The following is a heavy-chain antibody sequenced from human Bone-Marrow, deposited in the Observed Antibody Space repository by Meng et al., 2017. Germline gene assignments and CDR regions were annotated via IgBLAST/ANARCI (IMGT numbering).Heavy chain of an antibody. CDR2: ISYDGSNK. Sequence: GESLKISCAASGFTFSSYAMHWVRQAPGKGLEWVAVISYDGSNKYYADSVKGRFTISRDNSKNTLYLQMNSLRAEDTAVYYCARKAGNCISTTCYSLDYWGQGTLVTVSS. V-gene: IGHV3-30*01. J-gene: IGHJ4*02. D-gene: IGHD2-2*01. CDR1: GFTFSSYA. CDR3: ARKAGNCISTTCYSLDY.